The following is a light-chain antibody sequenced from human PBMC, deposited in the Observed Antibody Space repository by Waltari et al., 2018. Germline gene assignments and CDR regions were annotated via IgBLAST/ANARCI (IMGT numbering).Light chain of an antibody. Sequence: EIVLTQSPGTLSLSPGERATLSCRASQSVSSSYFAWYQQRPGQAPRLLISRASSRATGIPDRFSGSGSGTDFTLTISRLEPEDFAVYYCQQYGSSPTFGPGTKVDIK. J-gene: IGKJ3*01. CDR2: RAS. CDR3: QQYGSSPT. V-gene: IGKV3-20*01. CDR1: QSVSSSY.